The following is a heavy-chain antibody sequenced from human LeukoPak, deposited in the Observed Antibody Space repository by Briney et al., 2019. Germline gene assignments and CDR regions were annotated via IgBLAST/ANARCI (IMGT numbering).Heavy chain of an antibody. CDR2: IYYSGST. V-gene: IGHV4-59*01. Sequence: SETLSLTCTVSVGTISRYYWSWIRQPPGKGLEWIGYIYYSGSTNYNPSLKSRVTISIDTSKNQFSLKLSSGTAADTAMYYCTSHYGSGFDSWGQGTLVTVSS. CDR1: VGTISRYY. J-gene: IGHJ4*02. CDR3: TSHYGSGFDS. D-gene: IGHD3-10*01.